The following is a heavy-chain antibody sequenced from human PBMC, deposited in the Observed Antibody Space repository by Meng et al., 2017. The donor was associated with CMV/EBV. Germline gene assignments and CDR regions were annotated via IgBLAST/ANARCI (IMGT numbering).Heavy chain of an antibody. J-gene: IGHJ4*02. CDR3: ARGINNFDY. D-gene: IGHD3-16*01. CDR2: ISYDGRNK. Sequence: GESLKISCAVSGFTFRNYAMHWVRQAPGKGLEWVAVISYDGRNKYYADSVRGRFTIYRDNSKNTVYLQMNRLTPEDTAVYYCARGINNFDYWGQGTLVTVSS. CDR1: GFTFRNYA. V-gene: IGHV3-30*04.